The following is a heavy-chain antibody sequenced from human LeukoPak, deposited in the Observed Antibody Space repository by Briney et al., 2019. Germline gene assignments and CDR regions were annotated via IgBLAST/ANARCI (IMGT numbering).Heavy chain of an antibody. V-gene: IGHV1-8*03. D-gene: IGHD6-13*01. J-gene: IGHJ4*02. CDR2: MNPNSGNT. CDR1: GYTFTSCD. CDR3: ARGELSSSSPYSY. Sequence: ASVKVSCKASGYTFTSCDINWVRQATGQGLEWMGWMNPNSGNTGYAQKFQGRVTITRNTSISTAYMELSSLRSEDTAVYYCARGELSSSSPYSYWGQGTLVTVSS.